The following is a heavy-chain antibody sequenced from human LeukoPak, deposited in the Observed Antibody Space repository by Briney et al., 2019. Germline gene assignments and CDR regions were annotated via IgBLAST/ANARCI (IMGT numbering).Heavy chain of an antibody. D-gene: IGHD1-26*01. J-gene: IGHJ3*02. Sequence: SETLSLTCAVYGGSFSGYYWSWIRQPPGKGLEWIGEINHSGSTNYNPSLKSRVTISVDTSKNQFSLKLSSVTAADTAVYYCARDNVVGATKHAFDIWGQGTMVTVSS. CDR1: GGSFSGYY. CDR3: ARDNVVGATKHAFDI. V-gene: IGHV4-34*09. CDR2: INHSGST.